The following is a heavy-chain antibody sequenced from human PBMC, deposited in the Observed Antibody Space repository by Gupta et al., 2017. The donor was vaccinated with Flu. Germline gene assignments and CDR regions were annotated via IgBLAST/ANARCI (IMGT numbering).Heavy chain of an antibody. D-gene: IGHD2-2*01. V-gene: IGHV4-31*03. CDR2: IYYTGST. CDR3: ARAVGYCSSATCYIEGSDYYYGMDV. CDR1: GGSISSGRYY. J-gene: IGHJ6*02. Sequence: QVQLQASGPGLVKPSQTLSLNCTVSGGSISSGRYYCSWIRQHPGKGLEWIGYIYYTGSTYYNPSLESRVTISEDTSKSQFSLKLSSVTAADTAVYYCARAVGYCSSATCYIEGSDYYYGMDVWGQGTTVTVSS.